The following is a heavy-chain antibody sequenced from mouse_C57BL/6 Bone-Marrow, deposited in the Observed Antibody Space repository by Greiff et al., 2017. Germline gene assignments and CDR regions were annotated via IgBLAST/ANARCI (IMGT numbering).Heavy chain of an antibody. Sequence: VKLMESGPELVKPGASVKISCKASGYAFSSSWMNWVKQRPGKGLEWIGRIYPGDGDTNYNGKFKGKATLTADKSSSTAYMQLSSLTSEDSAVYFCARWGYYGSSYDVFDYWGQGTTLTVSS. CDR3: ARWGYYGSSYDVFDY. D-gene: IGHD1-1*01. V-gene: IGHV1-82*01. J-gene: IGHJ2*01. CDR2: IYPGDGDT. CDR1: GYAFSSSW.